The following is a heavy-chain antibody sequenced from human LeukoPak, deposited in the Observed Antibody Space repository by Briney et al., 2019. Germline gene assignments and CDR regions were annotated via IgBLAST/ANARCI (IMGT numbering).Heavy chain of an antibody. J-gene: IGHJ4*02. Sequence: ASVKVSCKASGYIFTTYAMHWVRQAPGQRPEWMGWINIGNGETKYSQKFQGRVTITADKSTSTAYMELSSLRSEDTAVYYCARDIVATKLFDYWGQGTLVTVSS. V-gene: IGHV1-3*04. CDR3: ARDIVATKLFDY. CDR1: GYIFTTYA. CDR2: INIGNGET. D-gene: IGHD5-12*01.